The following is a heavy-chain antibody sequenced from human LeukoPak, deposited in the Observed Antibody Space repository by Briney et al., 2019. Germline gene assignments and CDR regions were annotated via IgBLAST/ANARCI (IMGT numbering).Heavy chain of an antibody. J-gene: IGHJ4*02. CDR3: ATLYGDYLGSDY. D-gene: IGHD4-17*01. CDR1: GYTFAGYY. CDR2: INPNGGGT. V-gene: IGHV1-2*02. Sequence: ASVKVSCKASGYTFAGYYMHWVRQAPGQGLEWMGWINPNGGGTNYAQKFQGRATMTRDTSISTANMDLSRLSSDDTAVYYCATLYGDYLGSDYWGQGTLVTVSS.